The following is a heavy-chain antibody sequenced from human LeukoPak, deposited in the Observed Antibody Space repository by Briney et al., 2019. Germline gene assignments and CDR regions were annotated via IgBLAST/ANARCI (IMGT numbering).Heavy chain of an antibody. V-gene: IGHV4-59*02. CDR2: MSYSGRT. D-gene: IGHD2-21*02. Sequence: SETLSLTCTVSGGSVSSYYWSWIRQTPEKGLEWIGYMSYSGRTDYGPYLKSRVTMSVDTSKNQFSLKMSYVTAADTGVYYCARGYCRDDICQVFPYWGQGTLVTVSS. CDR3: ARGYCRDDICQVFPY. J-gene: IGHJ4*02. CDR1: GGSVSSYY.